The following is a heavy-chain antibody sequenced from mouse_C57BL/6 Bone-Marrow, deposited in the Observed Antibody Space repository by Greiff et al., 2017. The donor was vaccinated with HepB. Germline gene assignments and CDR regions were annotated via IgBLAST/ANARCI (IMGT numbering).Heavy chain of an antibody. CDR1: GYTFTSYW. J-gene: IGHJ2*01. V-gene: IGHV1-64*01. CDR2: SHPNSGST. D-gene: IGHD2-4*01. Sequence: QVHVKQPGAELVKPGASVKLSCKASGYTFTSYWMHWVKQRPGQGLEWIGISHPNSGSTNYNEKFKSKATLTVDKSSSTAYMQLSSLTSEDSAVYYCTRRGIYDYALYYWGQGTTLTVSS. CDR3: TRRGIYDYALYY.